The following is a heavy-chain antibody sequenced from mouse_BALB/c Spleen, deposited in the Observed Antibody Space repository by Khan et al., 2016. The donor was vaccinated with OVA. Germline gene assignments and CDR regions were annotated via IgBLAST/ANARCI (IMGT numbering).Heavy chain of an antibody. D-gene: IGHD2-3*01. J-gene: IGHJ4*01. Sequence: EVKLLESGPGLVKPSQSLSLTCTVTGYSITSDYAWYWLRQLPGNKLGWMGYISSSGSTYYTAVLKSRITITRDTSKNQFFLQLNSVTTEDTATYYCARDGSRYNYAMDYWGQGTSVTVSS. CDR1: GYSITSDYA. CDR2: ISSSGST. V-gene: IGHV3-2*02. CDR3: ARDGSRYNYAMDY.